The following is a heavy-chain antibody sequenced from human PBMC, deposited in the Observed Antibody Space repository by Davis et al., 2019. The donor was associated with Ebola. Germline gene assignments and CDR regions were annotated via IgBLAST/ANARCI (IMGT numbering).Heavy chain of an antibody. CDR3: ASLGIGVAGYYFDY. V-gene: IGHV3-74*01. CDR1: GFTFSSYW. J-gene: IGHJ4*02. D-gene: IGHD6-19*01. CDR2: INSDGSTT. Sequence: PGGSLRLSCAASGFTFSSYWMHWVRQAPGKGLVWVSRINSDGSTTSYADSVKGRFTISRDNAKNTLYLQMNSLRAEDTAVYYCASLGIGVAGYYFDYWGRGTLVTVSS.